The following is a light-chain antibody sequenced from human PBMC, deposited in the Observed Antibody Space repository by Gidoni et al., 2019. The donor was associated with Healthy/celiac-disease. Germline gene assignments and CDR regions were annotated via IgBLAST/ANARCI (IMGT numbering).Light chain of an antibody. Sequence: IRMTPSPSSFSASTGDRVTITCRASQCISSYLAWYQQKPGKAPKLLIYAASTVQSGVPARFSGSGSGTDFTLTIRCLQSEDFATYYCQKYYSYPLTFGGGTKVEIK. CDR2: AAS. CDR1: QCISSY. CDR3: QKYYSYPLT. V-gene: IGKV1-8*01. J-gene: IGKJ4*01.